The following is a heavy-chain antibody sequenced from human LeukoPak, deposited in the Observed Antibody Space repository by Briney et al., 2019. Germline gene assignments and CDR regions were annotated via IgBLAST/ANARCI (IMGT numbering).Heavy chain of an antibody. Sequence: PGGSLRLSCAASGFTFSSYYTHWVRQVPGKELVWVSRINSDGSSTTYADSVKGRFTISRDNSKNTLYLQMNSLRDEDTALYYCAKAGIGVVGYFDYWGQGTLVTVSS. CDR3: AKAGIGVVGYFDY. CDR2: INSDGSST. V-gene: IGHV3-74*03. D-gene: IGHD6-19*01. CDR1: GFTFSSYY. J-gene: IGHJ4*02.